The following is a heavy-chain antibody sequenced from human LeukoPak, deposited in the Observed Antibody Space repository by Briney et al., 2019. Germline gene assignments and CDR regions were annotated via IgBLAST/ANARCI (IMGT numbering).Heavy chain of an antibody. Sequence: GGSLRLSCAASGFTFSSYAMSWVRQAPGKGLEWVSAISGSGGSTYYADSVKGRFTISRDNSKNTLYLQMNSLRAEDTAVYYCAKDHQASIAARGNDYWGQGTLVTVSS. CDR3: AKDHQASIAARGNDY. D-gene: IGHD6-6*01. CDR1: GFTFSSYA. J-gene: IGHJ4*02. V-gene: IGHV3-23*01. CDR2: ISGSGGST.